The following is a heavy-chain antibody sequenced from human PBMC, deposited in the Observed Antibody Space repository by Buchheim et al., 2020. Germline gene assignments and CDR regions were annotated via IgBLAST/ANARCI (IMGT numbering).Heavy chain of an antibody. CDR1: GFTFSGYT. Sequence: DVQLVESGGGLVQPGGSLRLSCAASGFTFSGYTMNWVRQAPGKGPEWLAYISVSDSDIYYADSVRGRFTISRDNSKNTLYLQMNSLRAEDTAVYYCAKDQQWLPTGVDYWGQGTL. V-gene: IGHV3-48*01. D-gene: IGHD6-19*01. CDR3: AKDQQWLPTGVDY. J-gene: IGHJ4*02. CDR2: ISVSDSDI.